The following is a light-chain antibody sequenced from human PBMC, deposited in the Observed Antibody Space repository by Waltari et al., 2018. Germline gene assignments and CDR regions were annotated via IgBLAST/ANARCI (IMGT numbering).Light chain of an antibody. J-gene: IGKJ4*01. CDR1: KSLSNNY. Sequence: EIVLTQSPGTLSLSPGERATLPCRARKSLSNNYLAWYQQKPGQAPRLLIYHASSRTTGIPDRFGGSGSGTDFTRSISRVEPEDFAVYYCQQYGTSSLSFGGGTKVEIK. CDR2: HAS. CDR3: QQYGTSSLS. V-gene: IGKV3-20*01.